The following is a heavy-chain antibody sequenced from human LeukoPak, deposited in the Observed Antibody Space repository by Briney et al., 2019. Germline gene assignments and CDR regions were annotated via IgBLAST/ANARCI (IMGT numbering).Heavy chain of an antibody. CDR2: ISYDGSNK. V-gene: IGHV3-30*18. D-gene: IGHD3-10*01. J-gene: IGHJ4*02. Sequence: GGSLRLSCAASGFTFSSYGMHWVRQAPGKGLEWVAVISYDGSNKYYADSVKGRFTISRDNSKNTLYQQMNSLRAEDTAVYYCAKDFTAYREYYFDYWGQGTLVTVSS. CDR1: GFTFSSYG. CDR3: AKDFTAYREYYFDY.